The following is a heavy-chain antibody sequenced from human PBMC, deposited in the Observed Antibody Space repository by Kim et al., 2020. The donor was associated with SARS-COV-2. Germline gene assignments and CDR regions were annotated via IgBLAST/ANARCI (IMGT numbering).Heavy chain of an antibody. CDR1: GFTFSSYA. CDR3: ARGVRPYPPAAYFDY. V-gene: IGHV3-30*04. J-gene: IGHJ4*02. Sequence: GGSLRLSCAASGFTFSSYAMHWVRQAPGKGLEWVAVISYDGSNKYYADSVKGRFTISRDNSKNTLYLQMNSLRAEDTAVYYCARGVRPYPPAAYFDYWGQGTLVTVSS. CDR2: ISYDGSNK. D-gene: IGHD2-21*01.